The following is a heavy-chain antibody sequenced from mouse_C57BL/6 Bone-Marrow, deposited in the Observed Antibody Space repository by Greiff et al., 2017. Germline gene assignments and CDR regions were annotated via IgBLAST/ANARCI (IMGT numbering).Heavy chain of an antibody. CDR1: GYSFTGYY. CDR2: INPCTGGT. Sequence: EVQLQQSGPELVKPGASVKISCKASGYSFTGYYMNWVKQSPEKSLEWIGEINPCTGGTTYNQKFKAKATLTVDTSSSTAYMQLKSLTSEDSAVYYCARGDYWGQGTTLTVSA. J-gene: IGHJ2*01. V-gene: IGHV1-42*01. CDR3: ARGDY.